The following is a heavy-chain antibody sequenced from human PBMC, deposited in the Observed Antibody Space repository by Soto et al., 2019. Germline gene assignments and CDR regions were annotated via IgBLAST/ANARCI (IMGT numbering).Heavy chain of an antibody. CDR2: TYYRSKWYN. CDR3: ARDHKEDFVMDV. CDR1: GDSVSSNSAA. V-gene: IGHV6-1*01. J-gene: IGHJ6*02. Sequence: QTLSLTFAISGDSVSSNSAAWNWIRQSPSRGLEWLGRTYYRSKWYNDYAVSVKGRISINPDTSKNLFSLQLKSVTPEGTAVYYCARDHKEDFVMDVWGQGTTVTVSS.